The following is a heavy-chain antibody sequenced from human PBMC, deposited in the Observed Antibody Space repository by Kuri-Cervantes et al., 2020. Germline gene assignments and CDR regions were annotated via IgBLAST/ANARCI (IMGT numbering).Heavy chain of an antibody. Sequence: GESLKISCAASGFTFSSYAMHWVRQAPGKGLEWVAVISYDGSNKYYADSVKGRFTISRDNSKNTLYLQMNSLGAEDTAVYYCAKDSWGYWYFDLWGLGPLVPVSS. CDR3: AKDSWGYWYFDL. V-gene: IGHV3-30-3*01. CDR2: ISYDGSNK. D-gene: IGHD2-15*01. CDR1: GFTFSSYA. J-gene: IGHJ2*01.